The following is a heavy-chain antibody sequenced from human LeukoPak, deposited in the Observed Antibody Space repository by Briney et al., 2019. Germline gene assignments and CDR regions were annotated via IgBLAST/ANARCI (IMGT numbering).Heavy chain of an antibody. CDR1: GGTFSSYA. CDR2: IIPIFGTA. D-gene: IGHD3-3*01. V-gene: IGHV1-69*01. J-gene: IGHJ3*02. CDR3: ARDMGSYDFWSGYYRRDAFDI. Sequence: GASVKVSCKASGGTFSSYAISWVRQAPGQGLEWMGGIIPIFGTANYAQKFQGRVTITADESTSTAYMELSSLRSEDTAVYYCARDMGSYDFWSGYYRRDAFDIWGQGTMVTVSS.